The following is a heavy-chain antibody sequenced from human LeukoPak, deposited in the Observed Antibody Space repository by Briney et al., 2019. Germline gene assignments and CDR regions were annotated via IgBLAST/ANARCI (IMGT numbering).Heavy chain of an antibody. CDR3: AKDGELGELSLLFQH. J-gene: IGHJ1*01. V-gene: IGHV3-30*18. CDR1: GFTFSSYG. D-gene: IGHD3-16*02. CDR2: ISYDGSNK. Sequence: GGSLRLSCAASGFTFSSYGMHWVRQAPGKGLEWVAVISYDGSNKYYADSVKGRFTISRDNSKNTLYLQMNSLRAEDTAVYYCAKDGELGELSLLFQHWGQGTLVTVSS.